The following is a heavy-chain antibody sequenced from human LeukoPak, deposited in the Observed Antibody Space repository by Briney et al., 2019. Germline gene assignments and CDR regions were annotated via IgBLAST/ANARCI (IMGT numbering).Heavy chain of an antibody. D-gene: IGHD2-21*02. CDR1: GYTFTGYY. Sequence: ASVKVSCKASGYTFTGYYIHWVRQAPGQGLEWMGWINPNSDGTNYAQKFQGRVTMTRDTSISTAYIELSRLRSDDTAVYYCARMTATQAALYWGQGTLVTVSS. J-gene: IGHJ4*02. V-gene: IGHV1-2*02. CDR2: INPNSDGT. CDR3: ARMTATQAALY.